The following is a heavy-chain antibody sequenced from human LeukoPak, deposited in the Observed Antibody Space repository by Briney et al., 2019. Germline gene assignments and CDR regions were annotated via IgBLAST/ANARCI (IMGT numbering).Heavy chain of an antibody. D-gene: IGHD7-27*01. V-gene: IGHV3-53*01. CDR1: GFTVSNSF. Sequence: GGSLRLSCAASGFTVSNSFMSWIRQAPGKGLEWVSVIYSDGTSYYADSVKARFSISRDNSKNSLYLQMNSLRVEDTAKYYCTKTGGPWDWGQGTLVTVSS. CDR3: TKTGGPWD. CDR2: IYSDGTS. J-gene: IGHJ4*02.